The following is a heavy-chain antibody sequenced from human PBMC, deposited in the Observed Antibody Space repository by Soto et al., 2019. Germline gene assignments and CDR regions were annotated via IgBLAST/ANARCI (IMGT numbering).Heavy chain of an antibody. V-gene: IGHV1-69*12. CDR2: IIPIFGTA. Sequence: QVQLVQSGAEVKKPGSSVKVSCKASGGTFSSYAISWVRQAPGQGLEWMGGIIPIFGTANYAQKFQGRVTITADESTSTAYMEPSSLRSEDTAVYYCARAKFNCGGDCYSSWFDPWGQGTLVTVSS. CDR1: GGTFSSYA. D-gene: IGHD2-21*02. J-gene: IGHJ5*02. CDR3: ARAKFNCGGDCYSSWFDP.